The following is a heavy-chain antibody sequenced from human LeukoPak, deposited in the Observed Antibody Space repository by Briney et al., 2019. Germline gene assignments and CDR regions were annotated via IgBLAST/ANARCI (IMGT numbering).Heavy chain of an antibody. CDR3: ARAGDGYNFYSYYYMDV. D-gene: IGHD5-24*01. V-gene: IGHV3-64*01. CDR2: ISSNGGST. J-gene: IGHJ6*03. CDR1: GFTFSSYS. Sequence: TGGSLRLSCVASGFTFSSYSMNWVRQAPGKGLEYVSAISSNGGSTYYANSVKGSFTISRDNSKNTLYLQMGSLRAEDMAVYYCARAGDGYNFYSYYYMDVWGKGTTVTVSS.